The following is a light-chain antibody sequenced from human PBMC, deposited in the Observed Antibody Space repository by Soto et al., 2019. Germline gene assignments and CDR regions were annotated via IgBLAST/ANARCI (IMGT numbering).Light chain of an antibody. Sequence: EIVLTQSPGTLSLSPGESATLSCRASQSVNSRFLAWYQHKPGQAPRLLIYDTSNRATDIPARFSGSGSGTDFILTISSLDPEDFGVYFCQQRHNWPITFGQGTRLDIK. CDR3: QQRHNWPIT. CDR1: QSVNSRF. J-gene: IGKJ5*01. V-gene: IGKV3-11*01. CDR2: DTS.